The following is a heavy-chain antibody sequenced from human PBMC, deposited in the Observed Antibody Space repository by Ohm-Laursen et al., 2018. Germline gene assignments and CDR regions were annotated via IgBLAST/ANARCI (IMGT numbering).Heavy chain of an antibody. D-gene: IGHD3-10*01. J-gene: IGHJ6*02. CDR2: IYYSGST. V-gene: IGHV4-31*03. CDR1: GGSISSGGYY. Sequence: TLSLTCTVSGGSISSGGYYWSWIRQHPGKGLEWIGYIYYSGSTYYNPSLKSRVTISVDTSKTQFSLKLSSVTAADTAVYYCARQRSGSTGMDVWGQGTTVIVSS. CDR3: ARQRSGSTGMDV.